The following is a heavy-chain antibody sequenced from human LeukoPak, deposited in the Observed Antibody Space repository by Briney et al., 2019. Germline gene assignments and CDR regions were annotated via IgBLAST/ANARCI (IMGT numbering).Heavy chain of an antibody. CDR3: ARDHNYYDKVWFDP. CDR2: INHSGST. V-gene: IGHV4-34*01. J-gene: IGHJ5*02. CDR1: GGSFSGYY. Sequence: SETLSLTCAVYGGSFSGYYWSWIRQPPGKGLEWIGEINHSGSTNYNPSLKSRVTISVDTSKNQFSLKLSSVTAADTAVYYCARDHNYYDKVWFDPWGQGTLVTVSS. D-gene: IGHD3-22*01.